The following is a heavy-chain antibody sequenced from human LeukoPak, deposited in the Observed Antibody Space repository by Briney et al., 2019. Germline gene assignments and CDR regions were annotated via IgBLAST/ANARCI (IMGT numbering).Heavy chain of an antibody. Sequence: GGPLRLSWDASGFTFATYPMSWVRQATGKGLEWVSTFSGSGGRTLYADSVKGRFTISRDNSKNTLSLQMNSLRAEDTAVYYCAKVTSSYNYFDYWGQGSLVTVSS. CDR3: AKVTSSYNYFDY. V-gene: IGHV3-23*01. CDR1: GFTFATYP. CDR2: FSGSGGRT. D-gene: IGHD2-2*01. J-gene: IGHJ4*02.